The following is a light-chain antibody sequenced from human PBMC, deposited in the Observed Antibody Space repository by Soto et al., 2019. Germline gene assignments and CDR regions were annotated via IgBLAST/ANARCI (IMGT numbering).Light chain of an antibody. CDR1: SSDVGAHNY. CDR2: DVN. Sequence: QSVLTQPPSASGSPGQSLTISCTGTSSDVGAHNYVSWYQQNPGKAPKLMLYDVNKRPSGVPDRFSGSKPGNTASLTVSGLQAEDEADYYCSSYAGGNNWVFGGGTQLTVL. J-gene: IGLJ3*02. V-gene: IGLV2-8*01. CDR3: SSYAGGNNWV.